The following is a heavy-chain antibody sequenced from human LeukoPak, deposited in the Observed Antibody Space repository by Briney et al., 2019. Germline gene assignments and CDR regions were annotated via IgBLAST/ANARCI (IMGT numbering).Heavy chain of an antibody. CDR1: GYTFTSYG. CDR3: ASSLVSQYYYYGMDV. CDR2: ISAYNGNT. V-gene: IGHV1-18*01. D-gene: IGHD6-13*01. J-gene: IGHJ6*02. Sequence: ASVKVSCKASGYTFTSYGISWVRQAPGQGLEWMGWISAYNGNTNYAQKLQGRVTMTTDTSTSTAYMELRSLRSDDTAVYYCASSLVSQYYYYGMDVWGQGTTVTVSS.